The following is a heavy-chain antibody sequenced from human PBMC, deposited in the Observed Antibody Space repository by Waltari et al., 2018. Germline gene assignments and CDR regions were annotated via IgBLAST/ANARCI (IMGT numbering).Heavy chain of an antibody. Sequence: EAQLVESGGGLVQPGGSLRLSCEASGLNFANYWMHWVRQAPGKGLEVLSRMHRDEGGENCEGSVKGRFTISRDDAKNTLYLQMNSLRFEDTALYYCVRDGGVAGIRTFDFWGQGTLVTVSS. V-gene: IGHV3-74*01. CDR1: GLNFANYW. CDR2: MHRDEGGE. D-gene: IGHD6-19*01. CDR3: VRDGGVAGIRTFDF. J-gene: IGHJ4*02.